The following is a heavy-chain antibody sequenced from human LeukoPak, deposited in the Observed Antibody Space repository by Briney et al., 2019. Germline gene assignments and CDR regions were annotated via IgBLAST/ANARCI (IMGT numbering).Heavy chain of an antibody. J-gene: IGHJ4*02. V-gene: IGHV3-15*01. CDR1: GFGFTNAW. CDR3: TTDFSHFDFSSGYYSY. CDR2: IKANIDGGAT. D-gene: IGHD3-3*01. Sequence: GGSLRLSCAASGFGFTNAWMVWVRQAPGEGLEWIGRIKANIDGGATDLAPPVKGRFTISRDELTRTLYLQMNSLKTEDTGVYYCTTDFSHFDFSSGYYSYWGQGSLVIVSS.